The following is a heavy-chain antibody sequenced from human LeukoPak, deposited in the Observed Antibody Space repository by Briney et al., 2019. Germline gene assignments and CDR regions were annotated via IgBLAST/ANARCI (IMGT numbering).Heavy chain of an antibody. V-gene: IGHV3-7*03. CDR3: AKEGRSLQTY. J-gene: IGHJ4*02. Sequence: GGSLRLSCAASGFMFSSNWMSWVRLAPGKGLEWVANIKEDGTETYHVDSVKGRFTISRDNAKNSLYLQMNSLRVEDTAVYYCAKEGRSLQTYWGQGTLVTVSS. CDR1: GFMFSSNW. D-gene: IGHD5-24*01. CDR2: IKEDGTET.